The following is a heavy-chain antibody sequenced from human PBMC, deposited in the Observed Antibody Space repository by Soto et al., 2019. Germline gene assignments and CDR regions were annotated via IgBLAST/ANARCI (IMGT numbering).Heavy chain of an antibody. V-gene: IGHV3-15*07. D-gene: IGHD3-22*01. CDR2: IKSKTDGGTT. Sequence: EVQLVESGGGLVKPGGSLRLSCAASGFTFSNAWMNWVRQAPGKGLEWVGRIKSKTDGGTTDYAAPVKGRFTISRDDSKNTLYLQMNSLKTEDTAVYYCTAVRFYYDSSGYGVIGYYFDYWGQGTLVTVSS. CDR1: GFTFSNAW. CDR3: TAVRFYYDSSGYGVIGYYFDY. J-gene: IGHJ4*02.